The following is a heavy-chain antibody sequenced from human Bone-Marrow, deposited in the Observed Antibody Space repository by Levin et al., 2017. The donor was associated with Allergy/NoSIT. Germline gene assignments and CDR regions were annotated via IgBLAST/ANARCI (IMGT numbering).Heavy chain of an antibody. CDR3: ASGFNGYVSGAYDFGS. J-gene: IGHJ4*02. CDR1: GISFSGYA. V-gene: IGHV3-33*03. Sequence: PGGSLRLSCAVSGISFSGYAMHWVRQAPGKGLEWVAVIWSDGSEKFHADSVKGRFTISRDNFKNMLYLQMDSLRAEDTAVYYCASGFNGYVSGAYDFGSWGQGTQVTVSS. D-gene: IGHD5-12*01. CDR2: IWSDGSEK.